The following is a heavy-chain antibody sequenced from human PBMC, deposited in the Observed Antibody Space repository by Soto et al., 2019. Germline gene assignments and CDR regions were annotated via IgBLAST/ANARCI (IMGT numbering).Heavy chain of an antibody. Sequence: QLHLVQSGAVVKKPGASVTVSCSASGYPVTAYYMHWVRQAPGRGLEWMGGINPATGAAKYTQTFRGRVTMARDTSTITVFMDLTGLTSGDTAVFSCARGGGVGVAGSAAFDMWGQGTLVTVSS. V-gene: IGHV1-2*02. D-gene: IGHD3-3*01. CDR1: GYPVTAYY. CDR2: INPATGAA. J-gene: IGHJ3*02. CDR3: ARGGGVGVAGSAAFDM.